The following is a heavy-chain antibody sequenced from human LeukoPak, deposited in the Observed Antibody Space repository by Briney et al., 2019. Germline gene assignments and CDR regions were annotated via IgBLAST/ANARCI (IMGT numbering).Heavy chain of an antibody. D-gene: IGHD3-22*01. CDR1: GFTFSSYW. J-gene: IGHJ4*02. Sequence: GGSLRLSCAASGFTFSSYWMSWVRQAPGKGLEWVANIKEDGSKKYYADSVKGRFTISRDNSENTLYLQMNSLRAEDTAVYYCAKASDSSGSNPAYWGQGTLVTVSS. V-gene: IGHV3-7*01. CDR2: IKEDGSKK. CDR3: AKASDSSGSNPAY.